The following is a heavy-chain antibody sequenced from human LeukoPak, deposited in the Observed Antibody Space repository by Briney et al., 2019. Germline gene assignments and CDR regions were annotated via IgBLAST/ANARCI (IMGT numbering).Heavy chain of an antibody. CDR2: ISYDGSNK. CDR3: AKAELDYDFWSGYLYYYYGMDV. Sequence: PGGSLRLSCAASGFTFSSYAMHWVRQAPGKGLEWVAVISYDGSNKYYADSVKGRFTISRDNSKNTLYLQMNSLRAEDTAVYYCAKAELDYDFWSGYLYYYYGMDVWGQGTTVTVSS. J-gene: IGHJ6*02. V-gene: IGHV3-30*04. D-gene: IGHD3-3*01. CDR1: GFTFSSYA.